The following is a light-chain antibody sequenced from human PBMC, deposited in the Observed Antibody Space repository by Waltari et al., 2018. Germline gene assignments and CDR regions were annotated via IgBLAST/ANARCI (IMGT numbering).Light chain of an antibody. Sequence: ILLTQSPATLSVSPGERATLSCRASQNIDTRLAWYQHKPGHAPRLLIYGPSTRAADIPARFSGSGFGTDFSLTINSLQSEDFAVYYCQQYLQWPPAITFGPGTRLDFK. V-gene: IGKV3-15*01. CDR3: QQYLQWPPAIT. J-gene: IGKJ5*01. CDR1: QNIDTR. CDR2: GPS.